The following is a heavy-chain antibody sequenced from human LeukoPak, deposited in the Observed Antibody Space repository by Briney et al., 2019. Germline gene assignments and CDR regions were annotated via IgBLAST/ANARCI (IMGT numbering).Heavy chain of an antibody. CDR1: GFSFDNYA. CDR2: IGGSGSDT. Sequence: PGGSLRLSCAASGFSFDNYAMSWVRQTPGKGLEWVSAIGGSGSDTSYTDSVKGRFTISRDNSKSTQYLQMNSLRAEDTAVYHCAKTLRDLEWLTGELDVWGQGTAVTVSS. CDR3: AKTLRDLEWLTGELDV. J-gene: IGHJ6*02. D-gene: IGHD3-3*01. V-gene: IGHV3-23*01.